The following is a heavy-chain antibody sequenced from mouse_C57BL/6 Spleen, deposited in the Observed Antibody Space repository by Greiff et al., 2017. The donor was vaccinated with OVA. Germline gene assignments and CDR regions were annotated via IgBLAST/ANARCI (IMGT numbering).Heavy chain of an antibody. J-gene: IGHJ3*01. V-gene: IGHV1-69*01. CDR1: GYTFTSYW. Sequence: QVQLQQPGAELVMPGASVKLSCKASGYTFTSYWMHWVKQRPGQGLEWIGEIDPSDSYTNYNQKFKGKSTLTVDKSSSTAYMQLSSLTSEDSAVYYCARGDSGLGAWFAYWGQGTLVTVSA. D-gene: IGHD2-4*01. CDR2: IDPSDSYT. CDR3: ARGDSGLGAWFAY.